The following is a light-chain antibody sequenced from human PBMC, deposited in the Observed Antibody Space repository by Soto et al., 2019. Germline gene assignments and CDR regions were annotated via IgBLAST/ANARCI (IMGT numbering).Light chain of an antibody. CDR1: SNDVGGYNY. V-gene: IGLV2-14*01. J-gene: IGLJ2*01. CDR3: SSYTSSSTSLVV. CDR2: DVS. Sequence: QSVLTQPASVSGSPGQSITISCTGTSNDVGGYNYVSWYQQHPGKAPKLMIYDVSSRPSGVSNRFSGSKSGNTASLTISGLQAEDEADYYCSSYTSSSTSLVVFGGGTKLTVL.